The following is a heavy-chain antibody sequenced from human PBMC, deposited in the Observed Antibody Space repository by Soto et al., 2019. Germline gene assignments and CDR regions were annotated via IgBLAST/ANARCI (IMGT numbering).Heavy chain of an antibody. V-gene: IGHV3-30-3*01. Sequence: GGSLRLSCAASGFTFSDSSMHWVRQAPGKGLEWVAVISYDGSDKYYADSVKDRFTISRDNSKNTLYLQMNSLRPEDSAVYYCARDGATMVVLYYFDSWGHGTLVTVSS. J-gene: IGHJ4*01. D-gene: IGHD5-12*01. CDR2: ISYDGSDK. CDR3: ARDGATMVVLYYFDS. CDR1: GFTFSDSS.